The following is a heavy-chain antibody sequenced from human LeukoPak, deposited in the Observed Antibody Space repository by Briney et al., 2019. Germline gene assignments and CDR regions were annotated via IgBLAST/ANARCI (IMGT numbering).Heavy chain of an antibody. CDR1: GGSISSYY. D-gene: IGHD3-22*01. CDR2: IYTSGST. J-gene: IGHJ4*02. CDR3: ARGLGGGPTYYYDSSGYSPPYYFDY. V-gene: IGHV4-4*07. Sequence: SETLSLTCTVSGGSISSYYWSWIRQPAGKGLEWIGRIYTSGSTYYNPSLKSRVTISVDTSKNQFSLKLSSVTAADTAVYYCARGLGGGPTYYYDSSGYSPPYYFDYWGQGTLVTVSS.